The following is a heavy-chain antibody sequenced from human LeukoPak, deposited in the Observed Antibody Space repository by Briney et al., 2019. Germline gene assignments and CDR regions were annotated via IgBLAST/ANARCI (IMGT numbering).Heavy chain of an antibody. CDR3: AKTWTMVRGVSGAFDI. V-gene: IGHV3-23*01. J-gene: IGHJ3*02. D-gene: IGHD3-10*01. CDR1: GFTFSSYA. Sequence: PGGSLRLSCAASGFTFSSYAMSWVRQAPGKGLEWVSAISGSGGSTYYADPVKGRFTISRDNSKNTLYLQMNSLRAEDTAVYYCAKTWTMVRGVSGAFDIWGQGTMVTVSS. CDR2: ISGSGGST.